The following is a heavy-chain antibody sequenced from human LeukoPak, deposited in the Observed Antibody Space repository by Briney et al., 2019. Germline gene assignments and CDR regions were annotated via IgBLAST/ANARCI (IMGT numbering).Heavy chain of an antibody. CDR1: GFTFSSYS. CDR3: ARDRTRYGDYVYYYYGMDV. V-gene: IGHV3-21*01. CDR2: ISNSSSYI. D-gene: IGHD4-17*01. Sequence: GGSLRLSRAASGFTFSSYSMNWVRQAPGKGLEWVSSISNSSSYIYYADSVKGRFTTSRDNAKNSLYLQMNSLRAEDTAVYYCARDRTRYGDYVYYYYGMDVWGQGTTVTVSS. J-gene: IGHJ6*02.